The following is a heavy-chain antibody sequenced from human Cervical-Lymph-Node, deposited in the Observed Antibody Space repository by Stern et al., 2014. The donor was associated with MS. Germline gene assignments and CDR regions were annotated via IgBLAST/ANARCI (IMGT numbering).Heavy chain of an antibody. CDR1: EFTFDDFA. CDR3: AKDISERHYYFDS. J-gene: IGHJ4*02. Sequence: EVQLVQSGGGSVQPGRSLRLSCAASEFTFDDFAMHWVRQAPGKGLEWVSCIIVNSNNIGYADSVRFRFTISRDNAKNSLYLQMNGLRPEDTALYYCAKDISERHYYFDSWGEGTLVTVSS. CDR2: IIVNSNNI. V-gene: IGHV3-9*01. D-gene: IGHD3-16*02.